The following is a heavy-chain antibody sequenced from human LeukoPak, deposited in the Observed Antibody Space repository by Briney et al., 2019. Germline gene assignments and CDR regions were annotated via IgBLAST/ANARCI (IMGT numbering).Heavy chain of an antibody. Sequence: ASVKVSCKASGCTFISYGITWVRQAPGQGLEWLGWISAYNGNIDYAQRLQGRVTLTIDTSTSTAYMEVRSLRSDDTAVYYCASMSGYYPSYYFDYWGQGTLVTVSS. J-gene: IGHJ4*02. CDR3: ASMSGYYPSYYFDY. CDR1: GCTFISYG. D-gene: IGHD3-3*01. CDR2: ISAYNGNI. V-gene: IGHV1-18*01.